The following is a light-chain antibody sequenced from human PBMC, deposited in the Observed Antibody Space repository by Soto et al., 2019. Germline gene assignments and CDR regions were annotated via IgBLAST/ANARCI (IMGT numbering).Light chain of an antibody. Sequence: EIVLTQSPGTLSLSPGERATLSCRASQSVSSSYLGWYQQKPGQAPRLLIYGASSRATGIPDRSSGSGSGTDFTLTISRLEPEDFAVYYWQQYGSSPPFTFGPGTKVDIK. V-gene: IGKV3-20*01. J-gene: IGKJ3*01. CDR2: GAS. CDR1: QSVSSSY. CDR3: QQYGSSPPFT.